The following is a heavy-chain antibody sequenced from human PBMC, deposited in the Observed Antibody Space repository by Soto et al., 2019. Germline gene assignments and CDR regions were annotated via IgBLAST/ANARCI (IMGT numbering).Heavy chain of an antibody. V-gene: IGHV1-8*02. CDR1: GYNFNTFD. Sequence: ASVKVSCKDSGYNFNTFDIYWVRQATGHGLEWRGLMNPNSGNTGYAQELRGRVTVTRNTSSTTAYMELTSLTSDDTGVYYCAGGNFRXWGHVTMVTVSX. CDR2: MNPNSGNT. CDR3: AGGNFRX. J-gene: IGHJ4*01.